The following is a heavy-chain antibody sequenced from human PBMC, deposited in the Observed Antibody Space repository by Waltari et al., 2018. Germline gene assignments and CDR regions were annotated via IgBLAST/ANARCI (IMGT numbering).Heavy chain of an antibody. CDR1: GGSFSGYY. J-gene: IGHJ4*02. CDR2: INHSGST. Sequence: QVQLQQWGPGLLKPSETLSLTCAVYGGSFSGYYWSWIRQPPGKGLELIGEINHSGSTNYNPSLKSRVTISVDTSKNQFSLKLSSVTAADTAVYYCARGPKKLDYWGQGTLVTVSS. CDR3: ARGPKKLDY. V-gene: IGHV4-34*01.